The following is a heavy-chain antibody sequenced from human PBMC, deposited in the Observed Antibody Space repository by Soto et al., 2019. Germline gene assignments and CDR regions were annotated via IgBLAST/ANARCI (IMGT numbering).Heavy chain of an antibody. D-gene: IGHD3-10*01. J-gene: IGHJ4*02. V-gene: IGHV3-7*01. Sequence: EVHLVESGGGLVQPGGSLRLSCAASGFSFEIYWMGWVRQAPGKGLEWVANISPDGSEEYYLDSVKGRFTISRGNAKNSVYLQMNSLVGDDTAVYFCARENWFYDYWGQGTPVTVSS. CDR1: GFSFEIYW. CDR2: ISPDGSEE. CDR3: ARENWFYDY.